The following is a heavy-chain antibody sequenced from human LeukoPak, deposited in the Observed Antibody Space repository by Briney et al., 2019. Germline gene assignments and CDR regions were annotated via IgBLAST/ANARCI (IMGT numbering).Heavy chain of an antibody. D-gene: IGHD6-19*01. CDR1: GFTFSSSW. CDR3: VRDSSGWSFDY. Sequence: GGSLRLSCAASGFTFSSSWMNWVRQPPGKGLVWVSRISTDGSSTRYADSVKGRFTISRDNAKNTLYLQMNSLRAEDTAVYYCVRDSSGWSFDYWGQGTLVTVSS. J-gene: IGHJ4*02. V-gene: IGHV3-74*01. CDR2: ISTDGSST.